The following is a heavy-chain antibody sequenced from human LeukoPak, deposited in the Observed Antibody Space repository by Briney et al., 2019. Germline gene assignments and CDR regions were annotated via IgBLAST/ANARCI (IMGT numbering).Heavy chain of an antibody. CDR2: INQDGDEK. V-gene: IGHV3-7*01. D-gene: IGHD2-15*01. Sequence: GGSLRLSCAASGFTFKNSWMSWVRQAPGKGLEWVVNINQDGDEKYYVDSVKGRFTISRDDAQTSVYLQLSSLRPEDTAVYYCAKNKGWELPAELDSWGQGALVIVSS. CDR1: GFTFKNSW. J-gene: IGHJ4*02. CDR3: AKNKGWELPAELDS.